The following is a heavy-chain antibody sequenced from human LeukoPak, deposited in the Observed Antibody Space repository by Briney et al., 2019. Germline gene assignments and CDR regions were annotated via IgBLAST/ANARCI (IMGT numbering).Heavy chain of an antibody. CDR3: ARDRYYVSGTYYRFDY. J-gene: IGHJ4*02. CDR2: INRDGSEK. CDR1: GFMFRDHS. Sequence: GGSLRLSCVGSGFMFRDHSMNWVRQAPGKGLEWVANINRDGSEKNYVDSVKGRFTISRDNARNSLYLQMNTLRAEETAVYYCARDRYYVSGTYYRFDYWGPGALVTVSS. D-gene: IGHD3-10*01. V-gene: IGHV3-7*01.